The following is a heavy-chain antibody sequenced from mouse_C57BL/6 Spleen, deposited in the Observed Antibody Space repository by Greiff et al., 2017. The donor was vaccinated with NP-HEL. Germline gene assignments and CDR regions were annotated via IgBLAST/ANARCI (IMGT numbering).Heavy chain of an antibody. V-gene: IGHV3-6*01. D-gene: IGHD1-1*01. CDR1: GYSITSGYY. CDR2: ISYDGSN. CDR3: AYYGSSYRGYAMDY. Sequence: EVQVVESGPGLVKPSQSLSLTCSVTGYSITSGYYWNWIRQFPGNKLEWMGYISYDGSNNYNPSLKNRISITRDTSKNQFFLKLNSVTTEDTATYYCAYYGSSYRGYAMDYWGQGTSVTVSS. J-gene: IGHJ4*01.